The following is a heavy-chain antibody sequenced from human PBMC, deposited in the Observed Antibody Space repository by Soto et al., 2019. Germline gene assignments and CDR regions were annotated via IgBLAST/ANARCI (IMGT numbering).Heavy chain of an antibody. CDR2: IYYSGST. J-gene: IGHJ5*02. V-gene: IGHV4-59*12. CDR3: ARGEWFGELSQRGYWFDP. CDR1: GGSISSYY. D-gene: IGHD3-10*01. Sequence: SETLSLTCTVSGGSISSYYWSWIRQPPGKGLEWIGDIYYSGSTNYNPSLKSRVTISVDTSKNQFSLKLSSVTAADTAVYYCARGEWFGELSQRGYWFDPWGQGTLVTVSS.